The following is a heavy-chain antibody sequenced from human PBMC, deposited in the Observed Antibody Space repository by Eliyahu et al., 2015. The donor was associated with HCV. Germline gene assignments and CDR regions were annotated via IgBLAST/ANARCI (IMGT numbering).Heavy chain of an antibody. D-gene: IGHD6-19*01. J-gene: IGHJ5*02. CDR1: GGSITTYX. V-gene: IGHV4-59*01. Sequence: QVQLQESGPGLVKPSETLSLTCTVSGGSITTYXXXWIRQPPGKGLXXIGYIHYSGSTNYNPSLKSRVTISIDTSKNQFSLRLTSVTAADTAMYYCASGGGGIAVTGTGGWFDPWGQGTLVTVSS. CDR2: IHYSGST. CDR3: ASGGGGIAVTGTGGWFDP.